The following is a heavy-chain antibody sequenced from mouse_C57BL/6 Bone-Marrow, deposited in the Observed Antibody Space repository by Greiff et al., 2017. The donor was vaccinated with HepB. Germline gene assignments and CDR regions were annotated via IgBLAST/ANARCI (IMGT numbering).Heavy chain of an antibody. Sequence: QVQLQQSGAELVRPGASVTLSCKASGYTFTDYEMHWVKQTPVHGLEWIGAIDPETGGTAYNQKFKGKAILTADKSSSTAYMELRSLTSEDSAVYYCTRSRITTGNFDYWGQGTTLTVSS. J-gene: IGHJ2*01. CDR2: IDPETGGT. CDR3: TRSRITTGNFDY. CDR1: GYTFTDYE. V-gene: IGHV1-15*01. D-gene: IGHD1-1*01.